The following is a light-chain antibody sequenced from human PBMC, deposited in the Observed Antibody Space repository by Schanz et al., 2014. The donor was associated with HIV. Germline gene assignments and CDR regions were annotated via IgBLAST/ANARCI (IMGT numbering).Light chain of an antibody. CDR3: QQRSNWPRT. Sequence: EIVMTQSPATLSVSPGERATLSCRASQKVNSDLAWYQQKPGQAPRLLIYGASTRATGVPARFSGSGSGTDFTLTISSLEPEDFAVYYCQQRSNWPRTFGQGTKVEIK. CDR2: GAS. J-gene: IGKJ1*01. V-gene: IGKV3-11*01. CDR1: QKVNSD.